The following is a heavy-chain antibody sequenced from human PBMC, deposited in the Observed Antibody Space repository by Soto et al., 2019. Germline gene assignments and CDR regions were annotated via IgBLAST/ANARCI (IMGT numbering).Heavy chain of an antibody. V-gene: IGHV4-4*07. J-gene: IGHJ4*02. CDR1: GGPISGYY. Sequence: SETLSLTCTVSGGPISGYYWNWIRQPAGEGLEWIGRIYATGSTTYNPSLKSRVVMSVDSSENQFSLKLTSVIAADTAVYYCARATYSSTWYIDYWGQGILVTVSS. CDR2: IYATGST. CDR3: ARATYSSTWYIDY. D-gene: IGHD6-13*01.